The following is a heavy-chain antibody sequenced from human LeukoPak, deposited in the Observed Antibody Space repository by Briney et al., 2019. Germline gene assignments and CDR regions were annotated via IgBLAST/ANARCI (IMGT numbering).Heavy chain of an antibody. J-gene: IGHJ4*02. Sequence: ASVKVSCKASGYTFTSYDINWVRQATGQGLEWMGWMNPNSGNTGYAQKFQGRVTMTRNTSISTAYMELSSLRSEDTAVYYCARGLKSRGSYEFDYWGQGTLVTVSS. CDR1: GYTFTSYD. CDR3: ARGLKSRGSYEFDY. CDR2: MNPNSGNT. V-gene: IGHV1-8*01. D-gene: IGHD1-26*01.